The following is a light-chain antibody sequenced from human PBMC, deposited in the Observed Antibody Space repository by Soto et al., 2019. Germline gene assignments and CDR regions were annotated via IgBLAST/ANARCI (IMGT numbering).Light chain of an antibody. CDR3: QHYNSYSEA. CDR2: KAS. CDR1: QTISSW. Sequence: DIQMTQSPSTLSGSVGDRVTITCRPSQTISSWLAWYQQKPGNATKLLIYKASTLKSGVPSRISGSGSGTEFTLTISSLQPDDFATYYCQHYNSYSEAFGQGTKVDIK. J-gene: IGKJ1*01. V-gene: IGKV1-5*03.